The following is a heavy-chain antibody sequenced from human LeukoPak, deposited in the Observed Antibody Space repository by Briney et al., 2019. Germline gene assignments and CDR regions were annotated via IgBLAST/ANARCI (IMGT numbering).Heavy chain of an antibody. CDR3: AKGKWYSGTYHFDY. V-gene: IGHV3-7*03. Sequence: GGSLRLSCAASGFTFSSYWMSWVRQAPGKGLEWVANIKQDGSEKYYVDSVKGRFTISRDNAKNSLYLQMNSLRPEDTALYYCAKGKWYSGTYHFDYWGQGTLVTVSS. CDR2: IKQDGSEK. CDR1: GFTFSSYW. J-gene: IGHJ4*02. D-gene: IGHD1-26*01.